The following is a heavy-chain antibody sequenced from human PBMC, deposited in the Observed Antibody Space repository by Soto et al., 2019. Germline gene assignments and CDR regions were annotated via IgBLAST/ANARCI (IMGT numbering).Heavy chain of an antibody. CDR3: ARDLVAGKTNCFDP. V-gene: IGHV1-69*13. D-gene: IGHD2-15*01. CDR2: IIPIFGTA. CDR1: GGTFSNYA. J-gene: IGHJ5*02. Sequence: ASVKVSCKASGGTFSNYAISWVRQAPGQGLEWMGGIIPIFGTANYAQKFQGRVTITADESTSTAYMELSSLRSEDTAVYYCARDLVAGKTNCFDPWCQGTLVTVSS.